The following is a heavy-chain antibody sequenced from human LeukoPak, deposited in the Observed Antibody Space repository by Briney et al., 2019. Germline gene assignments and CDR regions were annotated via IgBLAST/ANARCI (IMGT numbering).Heavy chain of an antibody. CDR3: ATNVAAAGFLDY. CDR1: GYTFTSYD. V-gene: IGHV1-8*01. Sequence: ASVKVSCKASGYTFTSYDINGVGQAPGQGVEGMGWMNPNRGKTDYAQKLKGRVTMKRKNSKRTAYMEVSRLRAEGTAVYYCATNVAAAGFLDYWGQGTLVTVSS. D-gene: IGHD6-13*01. J-gene: IGHJ4*02. CDR2: MNPNRGKT.